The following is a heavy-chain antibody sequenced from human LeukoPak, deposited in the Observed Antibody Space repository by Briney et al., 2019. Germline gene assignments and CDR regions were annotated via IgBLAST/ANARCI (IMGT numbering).Heavy chain of an antibody. J-gene: IGHJ3*02. V-gene: IGHV4-39*01. Sequence: SETLSLTCTVSGGSITSSSYYWGWIRQPPGKGLEWIGSIYYSGSTFNNPSLKGRVTISVDTSKNQLSLNLSSVTAADTAVYYCARRWPGYSYGDAFDIWGQGTMVTVSS. CDR3: ARRWPGYSYGDAFDI. CDR1: GGSITSSSYY. D-gene: IGHD5-18*01. CDR2: IYYSGST.